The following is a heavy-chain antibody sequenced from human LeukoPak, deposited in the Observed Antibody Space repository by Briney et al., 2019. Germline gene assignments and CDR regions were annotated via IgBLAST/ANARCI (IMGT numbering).Heavy chain of an antibody. J-gene: IGHJ3*02. Sequence: GASVKVSCKASGYTFTSYYMHWVRQAPGQGLEWMGIINPTTGDTTYAQKLQGRLTMTRDMSTSTVYMELSSLTSEDTAVFYCARYGFSTVWQGGWHAFDIWGQGTVVTVSS. V-gene: IGHV1-46*01. D-gene: IGHD6-13*01. CDR3: ARYGFSTVWQGGWHAFDI. CDR2: INPTTGDT. CDR1: GYTFTSYY.